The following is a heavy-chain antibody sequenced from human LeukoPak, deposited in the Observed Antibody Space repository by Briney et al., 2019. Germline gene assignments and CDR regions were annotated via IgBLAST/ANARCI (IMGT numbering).Heavy chain of an antibody. CDR1: GFNFDDYG. J-gene: IGHJ4*02. CDR2: INWSGGST. CDR3: ATLYDFWSAYYPN. D-gene: IGHD3-3*01. V-gene: IGHV3-20*04. Sequence: GGSLRLSCAASGFNFDDYGMSWVRQAPGKGLEWVSGINWSGGSTGYADSVKGRFTISRDNAKNSLYLQMNSLRAEDTALYYCATLYDFWSAYYPNWGQGTLVTVSS.